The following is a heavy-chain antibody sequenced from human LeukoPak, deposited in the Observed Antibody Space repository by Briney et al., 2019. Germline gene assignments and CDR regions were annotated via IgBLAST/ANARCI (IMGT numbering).Heavy chain of an antibody. J-gene: IGHJ4*02. Sequence: GGSLRLSCAASGFTVSSNYMSWVRQAPGKGLEWVSVIYSGGSTYYADSVKGRFTISRDNSKNTLYLQMNSLRAEDTALYYCAKDKGYCSGGSCEGYFDYWGQGTLVTVSS. V-gene: IGHV3-53*05. D-gene: IGHD2-15*01. CDR1: GFTVSSNY. CDR2: IYSGGST. CDR3: AKDKGYCSGGSCEGYFDY.